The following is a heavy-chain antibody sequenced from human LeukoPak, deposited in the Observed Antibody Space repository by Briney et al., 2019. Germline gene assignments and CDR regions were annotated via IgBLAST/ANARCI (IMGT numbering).Heavy chain of an antibody. J-gene: IGHJ4*02. CDR2: IYSGGDK. Sequence: PGGSLRLSCADSGFTVSRNYMTWVRQAPGKGLEWVSVIYSGGDKYYADSVKGRFTISRDNSKNTLYLQMNSLRAEDTAVYYCARDRRSCSGDSSYSGVEYWGQGTLVTVSS. V-gene: IGHV3-53*01. CDR1: GFTVSRNY. CDR3: ARDRRSCSGDSSYSGVEY. D-gene: IGHD2-15*01.